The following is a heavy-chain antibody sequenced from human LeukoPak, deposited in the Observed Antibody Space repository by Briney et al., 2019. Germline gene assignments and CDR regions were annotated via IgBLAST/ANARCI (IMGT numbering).Heavy chain of an antibody. V-gene: IGHV1-18*01. J-gene: IGHJ4*02. Sequence: ASVKVSCKASGYTFTSYGISWVRQAPGQGLEWMGWISAYNGNTNYAQKLQGRVTMTTDTSTSTAYVELRSLRSDDTAVYYCARDTGLSYYDSSGLQDWGQGTLVTVSS. D-gene: IGHD3-22*01. CDR1: GYTFTSYG. CDR3: ARDTGLSYYDSSGLQD. CDR2: ISAYNGNT.